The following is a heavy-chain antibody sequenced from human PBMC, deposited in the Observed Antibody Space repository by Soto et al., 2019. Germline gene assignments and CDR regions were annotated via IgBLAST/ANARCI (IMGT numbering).Heavy chain of an antibody. D-gene: IGHD1-26*01. V-gene: IGHV3-21*01. CDR1: GFSFNSYA. Sequence: PGGSLRLSCVASGFSFNSYAMNWVRLAPGKGPEWVATISATGYYIYYADSVQGRFTISRDNARKSLFLQMNGLRAEDTAVYYCVRDFSRIVGANADAFDMWGQGTTVTVSS. CDR2: ISATGYYI. CDR3: VRDFSRIVGANADAFDM. J-gene: IGHJ3*02.